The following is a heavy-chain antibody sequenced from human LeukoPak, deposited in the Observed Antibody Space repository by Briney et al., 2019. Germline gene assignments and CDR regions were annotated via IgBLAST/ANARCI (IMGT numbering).Heavy chain of an antibody. Sequence: ASVKVSCKAFGYGFTSYYIHWVRQAPGQGLEWMGIINPSVGGTTYARKFQGRVTMTRDTSTSTVYMELSSLRFEDTAVHYCARHGSGRYYPAEGRVDYWGQGTLVTVSS. CDR2: INPSVGGT. D-gene: IGHD3-10*01. CDR1: GYGFTSYY. CDR3: ARHGSGRYYPAEGRVDY. V-gene: IGHV1-46*03. J-gene: IGHJ4*02.